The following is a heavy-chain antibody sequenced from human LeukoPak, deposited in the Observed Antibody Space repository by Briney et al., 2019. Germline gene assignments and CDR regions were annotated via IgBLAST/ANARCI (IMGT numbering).Heavy chain of an antibody. V-gene: IGHV3-23*01. Sequence: GGSLRLSCAASGFIFSSYAMSWVRQAPGKGLEWVSAISGSGGSTYYADSVKGRFTISRDNSKNTLYLQMNSLRAEDTAVYYCAKSTLPAYYYDSSGSADYWGQGTLVTVSS. CDR2: ISGSGGST. CDR1: GFIFSSYA. CDR3: AKSTLPAYYYDSSGSADY. D-gene: IGHD3-22*01. J-gene: IGHJ4*02.